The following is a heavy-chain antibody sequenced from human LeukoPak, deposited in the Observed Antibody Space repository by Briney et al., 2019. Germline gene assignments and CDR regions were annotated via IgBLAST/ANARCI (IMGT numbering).Heavy chain of an antibody. CDR1: GFIFNSFW. Sequence: GGSLRLSCAASGFIFNSFWMNWVRLTPGKGLEWVAKINQDGSDMYYVDSVKGRFLVSRDNTRNLVYLQMNSLRVDDTAVYYCARDFPGIGRGTFDFWGQGTIITVSS. CDR3: ARDFPGIGRGTFDF. J-gene: IGHJ3*01. D-gene: IGHD3-10*01. V-gene: IGHV3-7*03. CDR2: INQDGSDM.